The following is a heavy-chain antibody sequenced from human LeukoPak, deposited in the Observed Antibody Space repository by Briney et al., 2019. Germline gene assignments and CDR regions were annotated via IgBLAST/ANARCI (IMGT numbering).Heavy chain of an antibody. J-gene: IGHJ4*02. Sequence: ASVKVSCKASGYTFTGYYMHWVRQAPGQGLEWMGWINPNSGGTNYAQKFQGRVTMTRDTSISTAYMELSRLRSDDTAVYYCARDYRMSSFGTVAGAFDYWGQGTLVTVSS. V-gene: IGHV1-2*02. CDR1: GYTFTGYY. D-gene: IGHD6-19*01. CDR2: INPNSGGT. CDR3: ARDYRMSSFGTVAGAFDY.